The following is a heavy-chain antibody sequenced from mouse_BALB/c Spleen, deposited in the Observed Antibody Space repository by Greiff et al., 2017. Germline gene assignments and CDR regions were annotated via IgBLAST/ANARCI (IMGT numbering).Heavy chain of an antibody. CDR1: GYSITSGYY. D-gene: IGHD2-1*01. J-gene: IGHJ3*01. CDR2: ISYDGSN. CDR3: ARDRVTWDDAY. V-gene: IGHV3-6*02. Sequence: DVKLQESGPGLVKPSQSLSLTCSVTGYSITSGYYWNWIRQFPGNKLEWMGYISYDGSNNYNPSLKNRISITRDTSKNQFFLKLNSVTTEDTATYYCARDRVTWDDAYWGQGTLVTVSA.